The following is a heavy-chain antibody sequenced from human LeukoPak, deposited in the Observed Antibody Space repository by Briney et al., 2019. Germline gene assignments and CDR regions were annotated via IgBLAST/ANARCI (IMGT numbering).Heavy chain of an antibody. CDR1: GGSISSYY. V-gene: IGHV4-59*06. Sequence: SETLSLTCTVSGGSISSYYWSWIRQHPGKGLEWIGYIYYSGSTYYNPSLKSRVTISVDTSKNQFSLKLSPVTAADTAVYYCAVWFGEFLYFDYWGQGTLVTVSS. D-gene: IGHD3-10*01. CDR3: AVWFGEFLYFDY. CDR2: IYYSGST. J-gene: IGHJ4*02.